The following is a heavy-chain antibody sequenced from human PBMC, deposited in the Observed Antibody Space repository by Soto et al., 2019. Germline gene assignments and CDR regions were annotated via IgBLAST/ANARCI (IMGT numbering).Heavy chain of an antibody. CDR3: ARDQGNIVLVPAAISRYYEYYGMDV. V-gene: IGHV1-18*01. J-gene: IGHJ6*02. CDR2: ISAYNGNT. Sequence: GAPVKVSCKASGYTFTSYGISGVRQAPGQGLEWMGWISAYNGNTNYAQKLQGRVTMTTDTSTSTAYMELRSLRSDDTAVYYCARDQGNIVLVPAAISRYYEYYGMDVWGPGTTVTVSS. D-gene: IGHD2-2*01. CDR1: GYTFTSYG.